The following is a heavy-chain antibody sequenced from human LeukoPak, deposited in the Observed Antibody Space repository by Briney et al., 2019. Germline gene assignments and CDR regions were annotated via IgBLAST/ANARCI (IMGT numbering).Heavy chain of an antibody. V-gene: IGHV4-38-2*02. CDR1: GSSISRGYY. CDR2: IYHSGNT. CDR3: ARGQATSLDY. Sequence: PSETLSLTCTVSGSSISRGYYWGWIRQPPGKGLEWIGRIYHSGNTYYNPSLKSRVTISVDTSKNQFSLKLSSVTAADTAVYYCARGQATSLDYWGQGTLVTVSS. J-gene: IGHJ4*02. D-gene: IGHD2-2*01.